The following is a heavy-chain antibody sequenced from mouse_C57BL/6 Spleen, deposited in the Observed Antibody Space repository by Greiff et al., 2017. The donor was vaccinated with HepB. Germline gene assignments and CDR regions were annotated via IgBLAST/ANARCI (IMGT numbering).Heavy chain of an antibody. CDR3: ARRNYDYDYYYAMDY. V-gene: IGHV5-6*01. CDR2: ISSGGSYT. CDR1: GFTFSSYG. D-gene: IGHD2-4*01. Sequence: EVHLVESGGDLVKPGGSLKLSCAASGFTFSSYGMSWVRQTPDKRLEWVATISSGGSYTYYPDSVKGRFTISRDNAKNTLYLQMSSLKSEDTAMYYCARRNYDYDYYYAMDYWGQGTSVTVSS. J-gene: IGHJ4*01.